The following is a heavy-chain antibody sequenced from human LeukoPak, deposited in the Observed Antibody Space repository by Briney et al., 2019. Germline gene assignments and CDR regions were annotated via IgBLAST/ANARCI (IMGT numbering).Heavy chain of an antibody. Sequence: PGGSLRLSCAASGFTFSSYAMHWVRQAPGKGLEWVAVISYDGSNKYYADSVKGRFTISRDNSKNTLYLQMNSLRAEDTAVYYCAKDHGLVVVAFFDYWGQGTLVTVSS. CDR1: GFTFSSYA. J-gene: IGHJ4*02. V-gene: IGHV3-30*04. CDR2: ISYDGSNK. CDR3: AKDHGLVVVAFFDY. D-gene: IGHD2-15*01.